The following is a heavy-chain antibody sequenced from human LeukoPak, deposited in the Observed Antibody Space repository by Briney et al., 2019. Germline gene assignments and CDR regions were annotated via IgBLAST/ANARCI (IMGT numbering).Heavy chain of an antibody. V-gene: IGHV3-23*01. CDR1: GFSFSNYA. CDR3: AKDPHSEQWQVLNWFDP. CDR2: ISGSGDDT. Sequence: GGSLRLSCAASGFSFSNYAMTWVRQIPGKGLQWVAAISGSGDDTHYAVSVTDRFTISRDNFKNTLYLQMDSLRVEDTAVYYCAKDPHSEQWQVLNWFDPWGQGTLVTVSS. J-gene: IGHJ5*02. D-gene: IGHD6-19*01.